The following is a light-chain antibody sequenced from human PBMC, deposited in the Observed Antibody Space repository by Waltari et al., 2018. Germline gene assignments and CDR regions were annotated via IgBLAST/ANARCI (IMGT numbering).Light chain of an antibody. CDR2: DVS. CDR1: SRDVGGYDS. V-gene: IGLV2-14*03. Sequence: QSALTQPASVSGFPGQSITISCTGTSRDVGGYDSVSWYQQHPGKAPKFMIYDVSNRPSGVSNRFSGSKSGNTASLTISGLQAEDEADYYCSSYTSSYTYVFGTGTKVTVL. J-gene: IGLJ1*01. CDR3: SSYTSSYTYV.